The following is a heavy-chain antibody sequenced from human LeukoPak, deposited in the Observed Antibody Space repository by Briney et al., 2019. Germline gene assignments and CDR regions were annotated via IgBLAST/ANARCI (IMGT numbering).Heavy chain of an antibody. D-gene: IGHD3-3*01. CDR2: INHSGST. V-gene: IGHV4-34*01. J-gene: IGHJ5*02. Sequence: SETLSLTCAVYGGSFSGYYWSWIRQPPGKGLEWIGEINHSGSTNYNPSLTSRVTISVDTSKNQFSLKLSSVTAADTAVYYCARGLKYYDFWSGYYPFGSWFDPWGQGTLVTVSS. CDR1: GGSFSGYY. CDR3: ARGLKYYDFWSGYYPFGSWFDP.